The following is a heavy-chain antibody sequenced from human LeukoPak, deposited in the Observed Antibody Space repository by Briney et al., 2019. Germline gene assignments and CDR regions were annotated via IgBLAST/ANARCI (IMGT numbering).Heavy chain of an antibody. J-gene: IGHJ5*02. V-gene: IGHV4-34*01. CDR2: INARGDT. D-gene: IGHD2-2*01. CDR1: GGSSSGYY. Sequence: PSETLSLTCAVSGGSSSGYYWSWIRQPPGKGLEWIGEINARGDTNYNPSLKSRVTISVDTSKKQFSLRLTSMIAADTALYYCARGQVPAARGYNWFDPWDQGTLVTVSS. CDR3: ARGQVPAARGYNWFDP.